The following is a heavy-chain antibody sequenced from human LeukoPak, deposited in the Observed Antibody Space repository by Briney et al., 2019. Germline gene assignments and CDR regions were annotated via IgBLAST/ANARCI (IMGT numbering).Heavy chain of an antibody. Sequence: GGSLRLSCAASGFTFSRSAMTWVRQTPGKGLDWVSSISSSGNTYYADSVEGRFTISRDNPKNSLYLQMNSLRAEDTAVYYCARGGATRGRFENWGQGALVTVSS. J-gene: IGHJ4*02. D-gene: IGHD1-26*01. CDR2: ISSSGNT. CDR3: ARGGATRGRFEN. V-gene: IGHV3-23*01. CDR1: GFTFSRSA.